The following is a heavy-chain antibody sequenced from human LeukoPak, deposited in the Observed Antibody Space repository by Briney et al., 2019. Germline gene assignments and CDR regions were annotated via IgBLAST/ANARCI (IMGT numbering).Heavy chain of an antibody. CDR3: ARARATVTRISSFDI. V-gene: IGHV1-8*03. CDR1: GYTFTSYD. D-gene: IGHD4-17*01. J-gene: IGHJ3*02. CDR2: MNPNSGNT. Sequence: ASVKVSCKASGYTFTSYDINWVRQATGQGIEWMGWMNPNSGNTGYAQKFQGRVTITRNTSISTAYMELSSLRADDTAVYYCARARATVTRISSFDIWGQGTMVTVSS.